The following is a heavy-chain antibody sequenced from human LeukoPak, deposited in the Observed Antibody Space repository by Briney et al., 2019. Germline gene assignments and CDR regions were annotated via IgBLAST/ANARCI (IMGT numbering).Heavy chain of an antibody. V-gene: IGHV3-64*01. CDR3: ARESFRGERQYYFDY. D-gene: IGHD2-21*01. Sequence: GGSLRLSCAASGFIFSAYAMHWVRQAPGKGLELVSTIEGNGASTYYANSVKDRFAISRDNSRNTLYLQMGSLRAEDMAVCYCARESFRGERQYYFDYWGQGTLVTVSS. CDR1: GFIFSAYA. J-gene: IGHJ4*02. CDR2: IEGNGAST.